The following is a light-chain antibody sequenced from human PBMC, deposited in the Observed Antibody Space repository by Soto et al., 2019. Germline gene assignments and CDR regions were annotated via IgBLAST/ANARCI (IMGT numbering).Light chain of an antibody. V-gene: IGKV1-5*01. Sequence: DIHMTQSPSTLSASVGDRVTITCRASQSISSWLAWYHQKPGKTPKLLLYADSSLASGVPSSFSGSGSGTEFNLTISSLQPDDFATYYCQQYNSSPWTFGQGTKVEIK. CDR2: ADS. CDR1: QSISSW. CDR3: QQYNSSPWT. J-gene: IGKJ1*01.